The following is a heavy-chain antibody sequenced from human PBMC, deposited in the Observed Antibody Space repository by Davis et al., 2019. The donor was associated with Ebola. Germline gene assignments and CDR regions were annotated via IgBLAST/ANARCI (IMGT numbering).Heavy chain of an antibody. Sequence: AASVKVSCKASGYTFTGYDIHWVRQAPGQGLEWMGRIDPSTGSTNYAQRFQGRVTMTRDTSIRTLYMELNRLKSGDTAIYYCARVNTFCGGDCYSYWGQGTQVTVSS. CDR2: IDPSTGST. CDR3: ARVNTFCGGDCYSY. D-gene: IGHD2-21*02. J-gene: IGHJ4*02. CDR1: GYTFTGYD. V-gene: IGHV1-2*06.